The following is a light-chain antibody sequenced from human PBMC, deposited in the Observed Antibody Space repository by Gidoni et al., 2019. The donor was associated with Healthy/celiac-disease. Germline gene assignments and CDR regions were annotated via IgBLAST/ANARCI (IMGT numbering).Light chain of an antibody. Sequence: SYELTQPPSVSVSPGQTARITCSGDALPKQYAYWYQQKPGQAPVLVIYKDSERPSGIPERFSGSSSGTTVTLTISGVQAEDEADYYYRSADSSGTPVFGGGTKLTVL. V-gene: IGLV3-25*03. CDR3: RSADSSGTPV. CDR1: ALPKQY. J-gene: IGLJ2*01. CDR2: KDS.